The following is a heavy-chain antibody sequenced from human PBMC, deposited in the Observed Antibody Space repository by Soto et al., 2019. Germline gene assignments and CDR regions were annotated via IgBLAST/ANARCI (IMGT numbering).Heavy chain of an antibody. V-gene: IGHV4-34*01. J-gene: IGHJ3*02. CDR2: INHSGST. Sequence: ASETLSLTCAVYGGSFSGYYWSWIRQPPGKGLEWIGEINHSGSTNYNPSLKSRVTISVDTSKNQFSLKLSSVTAADTAVYYCASWLRPPTAFDIWGQGTMVTVSS. CDR1: GGSFSGYY. D-gene: IGHD5-12*01. CDR3: ASWLRPPTAFDI.